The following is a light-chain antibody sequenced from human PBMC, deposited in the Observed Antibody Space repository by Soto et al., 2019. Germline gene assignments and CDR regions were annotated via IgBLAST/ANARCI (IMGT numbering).Light chain of an antibody. CDR1: QSIGTW. V-gene: IGKV1-5*03. CDR3: QQYNSYSWT. Sequence: DIQITQSPSTLSASVVDRITITCGASQSIGTWLAWYQQKPGKAPKLLIYKASSLESGVPSRFSGSGSGTEFTLTISSLQPDDFATYYCQQYNSYSWTFGQGTKVDIK. CDR2: KAS. J-gene: IGKJ1*01.